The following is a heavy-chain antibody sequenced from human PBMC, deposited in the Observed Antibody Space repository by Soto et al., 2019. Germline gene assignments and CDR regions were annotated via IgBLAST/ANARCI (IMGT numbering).Heavy chain of an antibody. J-gene: IGHJ3*01. CDR1: GDSIRNNH. CDR2: VYYSGGS. V-gene: IGHV4-59*01. CDR3: ARAVVPATCCAFDL. Sequence: SETLSLTCTVSGDSIRNNHWSWIRQPPGKDLEYIGFVYYSGGSNYNPSRKSRVTMSTDTSRNQVSLKLNSVTAADTAVYYCARAVVPATCCAFDLWGHGTVVT.